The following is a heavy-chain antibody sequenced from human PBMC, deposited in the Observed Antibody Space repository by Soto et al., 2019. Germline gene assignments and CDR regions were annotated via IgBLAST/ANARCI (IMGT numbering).Heavy chain of an antibody. V-gene: IGHV1-18*01. CDR3: AREVAGLSNWFDP. D-gene: IGHD6-19*01. Sequence: GSVKVSCKASGYTFTSYGISWVRQAPGQGLEWMGWISAYNGNTNYAQKLQGRVTMTTDTSTSTAYMEPRSLRSDDTAVYYCAREVAGLSNWFDPWGQGTLVTVSS. CDR1: GYTFTSYG. J-gene: IGHJ5*02. CDR2: ISAYNGNT.